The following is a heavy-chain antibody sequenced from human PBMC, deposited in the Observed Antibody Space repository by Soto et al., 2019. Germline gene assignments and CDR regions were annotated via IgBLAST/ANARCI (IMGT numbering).Heavy chain of an antibody. D-gene: IGHD3-22*01. CDR3: ARAPYYYDSSGYYYYYYGMDV. CDR2: IYYSGST. V-gene: IGHV4-59*01. Sequence: SETLSLTCTVSGGSISSYYWSWIRQPPGKGLEWIGYIYYSGSTNYNPSLKSRVTISVDTSKNQFSLKLSSVTAADTAVYYCARAPYYYDSSGYYYYYYGMDVWGQGTTVTVSS. J-gene: IGHJ6*02. CDR1: GGSISSYY.